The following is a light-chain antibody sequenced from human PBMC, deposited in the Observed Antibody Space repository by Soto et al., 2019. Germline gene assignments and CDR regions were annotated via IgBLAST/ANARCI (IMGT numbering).Light chain of an antibody. V-gene: IGKV1D-13*01. CDR3: QQFNNYPLT. J-gene: IGKJ4*01. Sequence: AIQMTQSPSSLSASVGDSVAITCRASQSISTYLNWYQQEPGKAPKLLIYAASSLQSGVPSRFSGSGSGTDFTLTISSLQPEDFATYYCQQFNNYPLTFGGGTKVDIK. CDR1: QSISTY. CDR2: AAS.